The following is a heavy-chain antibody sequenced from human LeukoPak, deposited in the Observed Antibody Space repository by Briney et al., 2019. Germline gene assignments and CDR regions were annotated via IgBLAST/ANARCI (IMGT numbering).Heavy chain of an antibody. CDR1: GFTFDDYA. CDR2: ISWNSGSI. D-gene: IGHD3-22*01. V-gene: IGHV3-9*01. Sequence: QSGGSLRLSCAASGFTFDDYAMPWVRQAPGKGLEWVSGISWNSGSIGYADSVKGRFTISRDNAKNSLYLQMNSLRAEDTALYYCAKSGSSGNAFDIWGQETMVTVSS. CDR3: AKSGSSGNAFDI. J-gene: IGHJ3*02.